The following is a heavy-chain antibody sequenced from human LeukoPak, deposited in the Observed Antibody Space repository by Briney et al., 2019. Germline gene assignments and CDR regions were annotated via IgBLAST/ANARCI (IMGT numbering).Heavy chain of an antibody. CDR1: GGSISSYY. Sequence: SETLSLACTVSGGSISSYYWSWIRQPPGKGLEWIGYIYYSGSTNYNPSLKSRVTISVDTSKNKFSLKLSSVTAADTAVYYCARNHYDILTGYPTQYYFDYWGQGTLVTVSS. J-gene: IGHJ4*02. CDR2: IYYSGST. CDR3: ARNHYDILTGYPTQYYFDY. D-gene: IGHD3-9*01. V-gene: IGHV4-59*01.